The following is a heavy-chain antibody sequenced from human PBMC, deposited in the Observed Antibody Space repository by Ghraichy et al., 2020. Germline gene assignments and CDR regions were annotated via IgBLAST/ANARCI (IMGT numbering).Heavy chain of an antibody. V-gene: IGHV4-59*01. J-gene: IGHJ4*02. CDR2: IYYSGST. Sequence: SETLSLTCTVSGGSISSYYWSWIRQPPGKGLEWIGYIYYSGSTNYNPSLKSRVTISVDTSKNQFSLKLSSVTAADTAVYYCARGQPSGSYGESTFDYWGQGTLVTVSS. CDR3: ARGQPSGSYGESTFDY. D-gene: IGHD1-26*01. CDR1: GGSISSYY.